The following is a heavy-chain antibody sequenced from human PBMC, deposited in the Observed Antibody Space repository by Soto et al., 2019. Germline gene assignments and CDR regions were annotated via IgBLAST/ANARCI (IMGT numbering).Heavy chain of an antibody. V-gene: IGHV1-18*04. CDR1: GYTFTSYG. CDR2: ISAYNGNT. Sequence: GASVKVSCKASGYTFTSYGISWVRQAPGQGLEWMGWISAYNGNTNYAQKLQGRVTMTTDTSTSTAHMELRSLRSDDTAVYYCARVYDFWSGYFEYYGMDVWGQGTTVTVSS. J-gene: IGHJ6*02. CDR3: ARVYDFWSGYFEYYGMDV. D-gene: IGHD3-3*01.